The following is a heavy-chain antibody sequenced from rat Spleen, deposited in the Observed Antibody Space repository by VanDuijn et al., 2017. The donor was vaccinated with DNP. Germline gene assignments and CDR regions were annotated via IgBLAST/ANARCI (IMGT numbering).Heavy chain of an antibody. V-gene: IGHV5-29*01. J-gene: IGHJ1*01. Sequence: EVQLVESGGGLVQPGRSLKLSCAASGFTFSNYGMAWVRQAPTKGLEWVATIIYDGSRTYYRDSVKGRFTISRDNAKSTLYLQMDSLRSEDTATYYCATLLITTVFPWYFDFWCPGTMVTVSS. CDR3: ATLLITTVFPWYFDF. CDR1: GFTFSNYG. D-gene: IGHD1-1*01. CDR2: IIYDGSRT.